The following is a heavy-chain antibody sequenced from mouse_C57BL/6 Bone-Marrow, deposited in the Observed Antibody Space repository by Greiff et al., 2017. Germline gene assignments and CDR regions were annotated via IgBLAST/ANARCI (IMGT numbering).Heavy chain of an antibody. D-gene: IGHD2-2*01. CDR2: YPGSGNTY. Sequence: VQLQQSGPELVKPGASVKMSCKASGYTFTDYYMHWVKQKPGKGLEWIGEIYPGSGNTYYNEKFKGKATLTADTSSSTAYMQLSSLTSEDSAVYFCVMVTTTVFDVWGTGTTVTVSS. CDR3: MVTTTVFDV. V-gene: IGHV1-83*01. J-gene: IGHJ1*03. CDR1: YTFTDYYM.